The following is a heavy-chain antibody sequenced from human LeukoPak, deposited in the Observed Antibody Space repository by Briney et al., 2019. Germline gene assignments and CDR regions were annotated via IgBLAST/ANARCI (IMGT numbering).Heavy chain of an antibody. D-gene: IGHD6-19*01. J-gene: IGHJ4*02. Sequence: GESLKISCKGSGYIFTTYWIGWVRQMPGKGLEWMGIIYPDDSDTRYSPSFQGQVTISADKSINTAYLQWGSLKASDTAMYYCARAGYSSGWFVPFDLWGQGTLVTVSS. CDR2: IYPDDSDT. V-gene: IGHV5-51*01. CDR1: GYIFTTYW. CDR3: ARAGYSSGWFVPFDL.